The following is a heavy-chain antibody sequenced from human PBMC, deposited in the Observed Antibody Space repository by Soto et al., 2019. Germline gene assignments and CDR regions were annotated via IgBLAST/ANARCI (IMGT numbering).Heavy chain of an antibody. J-gene: IGHJ4*02. Sequence: QVQLVESGGGVVQPGRSLRLSCAASGFMFSSHGMHWIRQAPGKGLEWVAVIWYDGSNKYYADSVKGRFTISRENSKNTLYLQMHSLRVEDTAVYSCGPDTLDYWGQGTLVTVSS. V-gene: IGHV3-33*01. CDR3: GPDTLDY. CDR2: IWYDGSNK. CDR1: GFMFSSHG.